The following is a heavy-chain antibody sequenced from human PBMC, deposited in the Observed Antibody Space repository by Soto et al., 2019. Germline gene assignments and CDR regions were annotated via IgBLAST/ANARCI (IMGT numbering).Heavy chain of an antibody. CDR2: TYYRSKWYN. D-gene: IGHD3-10*01. J-gene: IGHJ5*02. V-gene: IGHV6-1*01. Sequence: SQTLSLTCAISGDSVSSNSAAWNWIRQSPSRGLEWLGRTYYRSKWYNDYAVSVKSRITINPDTSKNQFSLQLNSVTPEDTAVYYCARATMVRGVIITDWFDPWGQGTLVTVSS. CDR3: ARATMVRGVIITDWFDP. CDR1: GDSVSSNSAA.